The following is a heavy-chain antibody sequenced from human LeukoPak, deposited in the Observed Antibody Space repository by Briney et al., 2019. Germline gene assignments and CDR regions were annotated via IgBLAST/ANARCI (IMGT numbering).Heavy chain of an antibody. Sequence: SETLSLTCTVSGGSISSSSYYWGWIRQPPGKGLEWIGSIYYSGSTYYNPSLKSRLTISVDTSKNQFSLKLSSVTAADTAVYYCASGRVVPAANFLEAFDIWGQGTTVTVSS. V-gene: IGHV4-39*07. CDR2: IYYSGST. CDR1: GGSISSSSYY. CDR3: ASGRVVPAANFLEAFDI. D-gene: IGHD2-2*01. J-gene: IGHJ3*02.